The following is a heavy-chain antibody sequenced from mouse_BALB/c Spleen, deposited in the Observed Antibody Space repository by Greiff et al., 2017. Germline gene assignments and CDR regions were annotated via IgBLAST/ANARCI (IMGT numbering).Heavy chain of an antibody. J-gene: IGHJ2*01. Sequence: EVQLQQSGPELVKPGASVKMSCKASGYTFTDYYMKWVKQSPGKSLEWIGDINPNNGDTFYNQKFKGKATLTVDKSSSTAYMQLNSLTSEDSAVYYCARSSPDYWGQGTTLTVSS. V-gene: IGHV1-26*01. CDR2: INPNNGDT. CDR3: ARSSPDY. CDR1: GYTFTDYY.